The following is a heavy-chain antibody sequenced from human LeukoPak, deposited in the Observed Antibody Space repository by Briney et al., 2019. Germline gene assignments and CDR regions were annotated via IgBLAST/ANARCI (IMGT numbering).Heavy chain of an antibody. CDR2: IIPIFGTA. CDR1: GGTFSSYA. Sequence: SVKVSCKASGGTFSSYAISWVRQAPGQGLEWMGGIIPIFGTANYAQKFQGRVTITTDESTSTAYMELSSLRSEDTAVYYCATSVGDYYYHYMDVWGKGTTVTVSS. CDR3: ATSVGDYYYHYMDV. V-gene: IGHV1-69*05. J-gene: IGHJ6*03. D-gene: IGHD4-23*01.